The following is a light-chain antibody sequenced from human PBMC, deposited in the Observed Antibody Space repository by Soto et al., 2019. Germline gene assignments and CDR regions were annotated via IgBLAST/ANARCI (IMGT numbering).Light chain of an antibody. CDR3: KSYDTRLSGYV. J-gene: IGLJ1*01. V-gene: IGLV1-40*01. CDR1: SSNIGAGYD. Sequence: QSVLTQSPSVSGAPGQRVTLSCTGSSSNIGAGYDVHWYQQLPGAAPKLLIYDNNNRPSGVPDRFSGSKSGASASLAITGLQAEDEADYYCKSYDTRLSGYVFGTGTKVTVL. CDR2: DNN.